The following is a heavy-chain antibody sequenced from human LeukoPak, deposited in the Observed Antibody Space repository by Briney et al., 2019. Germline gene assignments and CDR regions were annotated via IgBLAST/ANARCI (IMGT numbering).Heavy chain of an antibody. CDR1: GFTVSSNY. CDR2: IYSGGST. Sequence: PGGSLRLSCAASGFTVSSNYMSWVRQAPGKGLEWVSVIYSGGSTYYADSVKGRFTISRDNSKNTLYLQMNSLRAEDTAVYYCAKLIVVVPDNWFDPWGQGTLVTVSS. V-gene: IGHV3-53*01. J-gene: IGHJ5*02. CDR3: AKLIVVVPDNWFDP. D-gene: IGHD2-2*01.